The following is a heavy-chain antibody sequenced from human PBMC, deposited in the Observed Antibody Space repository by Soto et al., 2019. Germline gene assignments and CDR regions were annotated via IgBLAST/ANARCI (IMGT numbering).Heavy chain of an antibody. CDR2: IYYSGST. D-gene: IGHD6-19*01. J-gene: IGHJ6*02. V-gene: IGHV4-39*01. Sequence: SETLSLTCTVSGGSISSSSYYWGWIRQPPGKGLEWIGSIYYSGSTYYNPSLKSRVTISVDTSKNQFSLRLSSVTAADTAVYYCARLQNSSGWYYYYGMDVWGQGTTVTVSS. CDR1: GGSISSSSYY. CDR3: ARLQNSSGWYYYYGMDV.